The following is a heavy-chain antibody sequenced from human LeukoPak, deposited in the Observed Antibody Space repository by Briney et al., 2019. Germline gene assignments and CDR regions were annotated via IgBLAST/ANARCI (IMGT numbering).Heavy chain of an antibody. Sequence: PGGSLRLSCAASGFVVSSNYMSWVRQAPGKGLEWVSVIYTGGNTYYADSVKGRFTISRDNPKNALYLQINSLRAEDTAVYYCAKDLWFPIVVVTAIPGFDYWGQGTLVTVSS. D-gene: IGHD2-21*02. CDR3: AKDLWFPIVVVTAIPGFDY. V-gene: IGHV3-53*01. J-gene: IGHJ4*02. CDR1: GFVVSSNY. CDR2: IYTGGNT.